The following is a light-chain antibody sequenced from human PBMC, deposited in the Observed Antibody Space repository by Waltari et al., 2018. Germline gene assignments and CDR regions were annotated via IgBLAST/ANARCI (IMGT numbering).Light chain of an antibody. Sequence: EIVLTPSPATPALSPGGRATLSCRSSQSVTRSLAWYQQKAGQAPRLLIYDASNRATGIPARFSGSGSGTDFTLTISSLEPEDFAVYYCLHRSSLPWTFGQGTKVEIK. CDR3: LHRSSLPWT. V-gene: IGKV3-11*01. CDR1: QSVTRS. CDR2: DAS. J-gene: IGKJ1*01.